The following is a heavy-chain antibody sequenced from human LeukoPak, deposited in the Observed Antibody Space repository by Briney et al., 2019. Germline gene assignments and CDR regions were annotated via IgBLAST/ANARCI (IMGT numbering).Heavy chain of an antibody. CDR3: AREGYSGYQYYYYYYGMDV. CDR1: GGSFSGYY. CDR2: INHSGST. J-gene: IGHJ6*02. D-gene: IGHD5-12*01. Sequence: PSETLSLTCAVYGGSFSGYYWSWIRQPPGKGLEWIGEINHSGSTNYNPSLKSRVTISVDTSKNQFSLKLSSVTAADTAVYYCAREGYSGYQYYYYYYGMDVWGQGTTVTVSS. V-gene: IGHV4-34*01.